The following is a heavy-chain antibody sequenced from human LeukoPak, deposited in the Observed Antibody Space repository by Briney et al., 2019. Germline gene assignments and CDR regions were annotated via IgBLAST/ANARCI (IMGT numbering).Heavy chain of an antibody. CDR1: GFTVSSNY. Sequence: GGSLRLSCAASGFTVSSNYMSWVRQAPGKGLEWVSVIYSGGSTYYADSVKGRFTISRDNSKNTLYLQMNSLRAEDTAVYYCARGRTTVTPYYYYGMDDWGQGTTVTVSS. D-gene: IGHD4-17*01. CDR3: ARGRTTVTPYYYYGMDD. CDR2: IYSGGST. V-gene: IGHV3-66*01. J-gene: IGHJ6*02.